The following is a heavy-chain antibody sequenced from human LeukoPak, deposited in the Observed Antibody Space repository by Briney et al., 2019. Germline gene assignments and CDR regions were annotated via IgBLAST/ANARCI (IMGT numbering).Heavy chain of an antibody. CDR2: IYYSGST. J-gene: IGHJ4*02. D-gene: IGHD3-22*01. Sequence: PSETLSLTCTVSGGSISSSSYYWGWIRQPPGKGLEWIGSIYYSGSTYYNPSLKSRVTISVDTSKNQFSLKLSSVTAADTAVYYCARLRYDSPIDYWGQGTLVTVSS. CDR1: GGSISSSSYY. CDR3: ARLRYDSPIDY. V-gene: IGHV4-39*01.